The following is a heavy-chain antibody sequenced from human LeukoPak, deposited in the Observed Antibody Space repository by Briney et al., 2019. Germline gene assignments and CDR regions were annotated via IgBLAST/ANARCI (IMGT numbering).Heavy chain of an antibody. CDR2: INQDGSEK. D-gene: IGHD5-18*01. V-gene: IGHV3-7*01. CDR1: GFTFSNYW. J-gene: IGHJ4*02. Sequence: GGSLRLSCAASGFTFSNYWMSWVRQAPGKGLEWVANINQDGSEKYYVDSVKGRFTISRDNAKNSLYLQMNSLRAEDTAVYYCAGAPGVQLWFTYFDYWGQGTLVTVSS. CDR3: AGAPGVQLWFTYFDY.